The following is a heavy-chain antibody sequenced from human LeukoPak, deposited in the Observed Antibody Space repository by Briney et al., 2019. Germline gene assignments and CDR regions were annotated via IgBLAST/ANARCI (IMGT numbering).Heavy chain of an antibody. CDR2: IYYSGST. CDR1: GGSISSYY. Sequence: SETLSLTCTVSGGSISSYYWSWIRQPPGKGLEWIGYIYYSGSTNYNPSLKSRVTISVDTSKNQFSLKLSSVTAADTAVYYCARVVPYVQYYYGSGSYYSVYFDYWGQGTLVTVSS. V-gene: IGHV4-59*12. J-gene: IGHJ4*02. CDR3: ARVVPYVQYYYGSGSYYSVYFDY. D-gene: IGHD3-10*01.